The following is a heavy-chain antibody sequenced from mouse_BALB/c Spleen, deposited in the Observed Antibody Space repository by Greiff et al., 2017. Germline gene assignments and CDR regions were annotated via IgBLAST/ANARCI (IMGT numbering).Heavy chain of an antibody. V-gene: IGHV3-2*02. D-gene: IGHD2-2*01. J-gene: IGHJ2*01. CDR2: ISYSGST. CDR1: GYSITSDYA. CDR3: ARDGYDYFDY. Sequence: VQLKESGPGLVKPSQSLSLTCTVTGYSITSDYAWNWIRQFPGNKLEWMGYISYSGSTSYNPSLKSRISITRDTSKNQFFLQLNSVTTEDTATYYCARDGYDYFDYWGQGTTLTVSS.